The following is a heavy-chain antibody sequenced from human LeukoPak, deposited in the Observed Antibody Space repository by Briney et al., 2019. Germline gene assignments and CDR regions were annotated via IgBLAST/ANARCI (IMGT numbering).Heavy chain of an antibody. J-gene: IGHJ6*04. V-gene: IGHV1-46*01. CDR3: ARDPRATTGTTKRGYYGMDV. CDR2: INPSGGST. Sequence: ASVKVSCKASGYTFTSNYMHWVRQAPGQGLEWRGIINPSGGSTTYAQTFQGRVTMTRDTSTSTVYMELSSLRSEDTAVYYCARDPRATTGTTKRGYYGMDVWGKGTTVTVSS. D-gene: IGHD1-1*01. CDR1: GYTFTSNY.